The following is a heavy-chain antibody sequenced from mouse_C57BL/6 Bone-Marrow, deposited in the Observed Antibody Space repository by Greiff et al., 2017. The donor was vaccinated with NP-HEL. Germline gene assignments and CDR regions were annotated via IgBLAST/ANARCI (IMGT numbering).Heavy chain of an antibody. CDR3: ARAPNYYGSPY. CDR1: GFTFSSYG. V-gene: IGHV5-6*01. D-gene: IGHD1-1*01. J-gene: IGHJ3*01. CDR2: ISSGGSYT. Sequence: EVQRVESGGDLVKPGGSLKLSCAASGFTFSSYGMSWVRQTPDKRLEWVATISSGGSYTYYPDSVKGRFTISRDNAKNTLYLQMSSLKSEDTAMYYCARAPNYYGSPYWGQGTLVTVSA.